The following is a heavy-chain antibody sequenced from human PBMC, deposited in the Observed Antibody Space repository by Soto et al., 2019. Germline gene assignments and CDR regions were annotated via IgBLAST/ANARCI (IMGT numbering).Heavy chain of an antibody. J-gene: IGHJ3*02. CDR2: ISSSSSYI. V-gene: IGHV3-21*01. CDR1: GFTFSSYS. CDR3: ASSSRWGRAFDI. D-gene: IGHD2-21*02. Sequence: GGSLRLSCAASGFTFSSYSMNWVRQAPGKGLEWVSSISSSSSYIYYADSVKGRFTISRDNAKNSLYLQMNSLRAEDTAVYYCASSSRWGRAFDIWGQGTMVTVSS.